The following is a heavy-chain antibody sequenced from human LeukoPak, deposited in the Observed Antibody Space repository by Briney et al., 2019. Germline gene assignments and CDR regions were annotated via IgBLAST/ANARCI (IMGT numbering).Heavy chain of an antibody. J-gene: IGHJ4*02. V-gene: IGHV3-23*01. CDR3: ARAHSSGYFWAYYFDY. CDR1: GFTFSSYA. Sequence: PGGSLRLSCAASGFTFSSYAMSWVRQAPGKGLEWVSAISDSAYYTSYGDSVKGRFTISRDNAKNSLYLQMNSLRAEDTAVYYCARAHSSGYFWAYYFDYWGQGTLVTVSS. CDR2: ISDSAYYT. D-gene: IGHD3-22*01.